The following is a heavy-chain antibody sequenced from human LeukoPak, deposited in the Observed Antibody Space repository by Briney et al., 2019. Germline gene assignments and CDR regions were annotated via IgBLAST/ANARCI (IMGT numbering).Heavy chain of an antibody. CDR1: GFTFDDYA. CDR2: IKQDGSEK. D-gene: IGHD3-22*01. Sequence: AGGSLRLSCAASGFTFDDYAMHWVRQAPGKGLEWVANIKQDGSEKYYVDSVKGRFTISRDNAKNSLYLQMNSLRAEDTAVYYCARVDMYYYDSSGYYPDYWGQGTLVTVSS. V-gene: IGHV3-7*03. CDR3: ARVDMYYYDSSGYYPDY. J-gene: IGHJ4*02.